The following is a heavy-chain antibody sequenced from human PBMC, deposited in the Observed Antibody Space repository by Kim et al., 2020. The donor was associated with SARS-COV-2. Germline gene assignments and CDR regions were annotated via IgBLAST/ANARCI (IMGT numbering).Heavy chain of an antibody. CDR1: GFTFTTAW. CDR3: ATGGHYHGD. CDR2: IRPTSDGGTT. Sequence: GGSLRLSCAASGFTFTTAWLTWVRQAPGKGLEWVAHIRPTSDGGTTDYTASVKGRFTISRDDSMNTVFLQMNSLRTEDTALYYCATGGHYHGDWGQGTLVTVSS. D-gene: IGHD4-17*01. V-gene: IGHV3-15*01. J-gene: IGHJ4*02.